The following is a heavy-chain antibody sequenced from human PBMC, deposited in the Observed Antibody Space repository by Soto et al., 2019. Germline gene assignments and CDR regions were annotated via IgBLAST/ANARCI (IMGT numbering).Heavy chain of an antibody. CDR1: GGSISSMSYF. D-gene: IGHD4-17*01. CDR3: ARETYGDYVGYFDP. CDR2: IYYGGST. Sequence: PSETLSLTCTVSGGSISSMSYFWGWLRQPPGEGLEWIASIYYGGSTFYNASLKSRVTISIDTSKNQFSLKVRSVTAADTAVYYCARETYGDYVGYFDPWGQGIQVTVSS. J-gene: IGHJ5*02. V-gene: IGHV4-39*07.